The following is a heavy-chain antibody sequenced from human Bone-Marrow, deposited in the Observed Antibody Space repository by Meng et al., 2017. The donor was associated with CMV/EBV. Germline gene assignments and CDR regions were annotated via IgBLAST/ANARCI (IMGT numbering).Heavy chain of an antibody. CDR1: GYPFTGYY. D-gene: IGHD3-10*01. CDR3: SYGSGSYYPFDY. CDR2: INPNSGGT. Sequence: QVQQVQSGAEVKKPGASVKVSCKASGYPFTGYYMHWVRQDPGQGLEWMGWINPNSGGTNYAQKFQGRVTMTRDTSISTAYMELSRLRSDDTAVYYCSYGSGSYYPFDYWGQGTLVTVSS. J-gene: IGHJ4*02. V-gene: IGHV1-2*02.